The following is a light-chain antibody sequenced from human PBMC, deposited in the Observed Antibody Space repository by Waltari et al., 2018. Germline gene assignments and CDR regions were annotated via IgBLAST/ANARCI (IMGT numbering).Light chain of an antibody. V-gene: IGKV1-5*03. J-gene: IGKJ1*01. CDR1: QSISSW. CDR3: QQYNSYPWT. CDR2: KAS. Sequence: DIQMTQSLSTLSASVGDSVTIPCRASQSISSWLAWYQQKPGKAPNFLIYKASSLQIGVPSRFSGSGSGTEFTLTISSLQPDDFATYYCQQYNSYPWTFGQGTKVEIK.